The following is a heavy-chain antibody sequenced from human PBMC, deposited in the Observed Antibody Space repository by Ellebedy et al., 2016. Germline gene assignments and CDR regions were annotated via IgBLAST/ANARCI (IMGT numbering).Heavy chain of an antibody. D-gene: IGHD2-15*01. J-gene: IGHJ5*02. CDR3: ARGVGSGWFDP. CDR2: IYSGGST. Sequence: GESLKISCAASGFTVSSNYMSWVHQAPGKGLEWVSVIYSGGSTYYADSVKGRFTISRDNSKNTLYLQMNSLRAEDTAVYYCARGVGSGWFDPWGQGTLVTVSS. CDR1: GFTVSSNY. V-gene: IGHV3-53*01.